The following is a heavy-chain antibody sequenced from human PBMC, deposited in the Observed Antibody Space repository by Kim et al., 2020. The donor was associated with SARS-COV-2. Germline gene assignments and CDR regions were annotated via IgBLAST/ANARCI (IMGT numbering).Heavy chain of an antibody. CDR3: AKERSYQLPPGYESYGMDV. CDR1: GFTVTDTFTSFA. D-gene: IGHD2-2*01. CDR2: ISYDGDAK. Sequence: GGSLRLSCAASGFTVTDTFTSFAMHWVRQAPGKGLEWLAVISYDGDAKKYADSVKGRITIYRDDSKTAVYLQMNSLTPEDTAVYYCAKERSYQLPPGYESYGMDVWGHGTTVIVSS. V-gene: IGHV3-30*18. J-gene: IGHJ6*01.